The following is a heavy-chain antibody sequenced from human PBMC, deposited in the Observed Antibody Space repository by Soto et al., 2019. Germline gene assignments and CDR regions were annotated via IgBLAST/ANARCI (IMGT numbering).Heavy chain of an antibody. J-gene: IGHJ4*02. CDR3: ARAPYGSGTKPYYFDY. CDR2: ISYSGGT. V-gene: IGHV4-61*08. D-gene: IGHD3-10*01. Sequence: SETLSLTCAVSGGSISSGGYSWSWIRQPPGKGLEWIGYISYSGGTNYNTSLKSRITISVDTSKNQLSLQLSSVTAADTAVYYCARAPYGSGTKPYYFDYWGQGTLVTVSS. CDR1: GGSISSGGYS.